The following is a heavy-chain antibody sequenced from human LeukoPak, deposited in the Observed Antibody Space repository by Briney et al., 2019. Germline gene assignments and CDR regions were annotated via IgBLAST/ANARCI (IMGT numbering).Heavy chain of an antibody. Sequence: GGSLRLSCAASGFTFSSYWMSWVRQAPGKGLEWVANIKQDGSEKYYVDSVKGRFTISRDNAKNSLYLQMNSLRAEDTAVYYCARESYSSSWFPDAFDIWGQGTMVTVSS. J-gene: IGHJ3*02. D-gene: IGHD6-13*01. CDR3: ARESYSSSWFPDAFDI. CDR2: IKQDGSEK. CDR1: GFTFSSYW. V-gene: IGHV3-7*01.